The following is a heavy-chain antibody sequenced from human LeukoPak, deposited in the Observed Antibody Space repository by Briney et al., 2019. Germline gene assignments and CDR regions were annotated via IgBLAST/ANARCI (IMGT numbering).Heavy chain of an antibody. CDR1: GGAVSSGSYY. J-gene: IGHJ3*02. CDR3: ARDCSGSYYVRGGYAFDI. V-gene: IGHV4-61*01. D-gene: IGHD1-26*01. CDR2: IYYSGST. Sequence: SEILSLTCTVSGGAVSSGSYYWSWIRQPPGVGLEWIGYIYYSGSTNYNPSLKSRVTISVDTSKNQFSLKLSSVTAADTAVYYCARDCSGSYYVRGGYAFDIWGQGTMVTVSS.